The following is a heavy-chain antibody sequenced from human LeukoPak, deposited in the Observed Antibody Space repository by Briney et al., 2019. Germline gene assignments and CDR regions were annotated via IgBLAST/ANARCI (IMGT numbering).Heavy chain of an antibody. CDR3: ARDGGSYGYNSAHFDY. Sequence: ASVKVSCKASGYTFTSYAMNWVRQAPGQGLEWMGWINTNTGNPTYAQGFTGRFVFSLDTSVSTAYLQISSLKAEDTAVYYCARDGGSYGYNSAHFDYWGQGTLVTVSS. CDR1: GYTFTSYA. V-gene: IGHV7-4-1*02. CDR2: INTNTGNP. D-gene: IGHD5-24*01. J-gene: IGHJ4*02.